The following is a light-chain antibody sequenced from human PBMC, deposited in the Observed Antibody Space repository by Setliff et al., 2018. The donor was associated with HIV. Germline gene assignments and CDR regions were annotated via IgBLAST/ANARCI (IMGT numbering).Light chain of an antibody. V-gene: IGKV4-1*01. CDR1: QSVLYSSNNKNY. Sequence: DIVMTQSPDSLAVSLGERATINCKSSQSVLYSSNNKNYLAWYQQKPGQSPKLLIYWASTRESGVPDRFSGSGSGTDFTLTISSLQAEDVAVYYCQQYYSTPPTVGQGTKVDIK. CDR3: QQYYSTPPT. J-gene: IGKJ1*01. CDR2: WAS.